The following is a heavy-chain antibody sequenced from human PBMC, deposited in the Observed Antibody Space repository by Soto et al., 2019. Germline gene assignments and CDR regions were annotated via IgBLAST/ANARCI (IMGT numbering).Heavy chain of an antibody. V-gene: IGHV1-69*13. CDR2: IIPIFGTA. CDR1: GGTFSSYA. Sequence: SVKISCKASGGTFSSYAISWVRQAPGQGLEWMGGIIPIFGTANYAQKFQGRVTITADESTSTAYMELSSLRSENTAVYYCARGGRPTRSLQIQLESPYNWFDPWGQGTLVTVSS. J-gene: IGHJ5*02. D-gene: IGHD1-1*01. CDR3: ARGGRPTRSLQIQLESPYNWFDP.